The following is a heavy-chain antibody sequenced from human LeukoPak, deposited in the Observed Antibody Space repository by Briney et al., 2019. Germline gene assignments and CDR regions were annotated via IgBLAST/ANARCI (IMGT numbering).Heavy chain of an antibody. CDR2: INHSGST. CDR1: GGSFSGYY. J-gene: IGHJ4*02. V-gene: IGHV4-34*01. D-gene: IGHD2-2*01. CDR3: ASPAVYCTSSSCPDY. Sequence: PSETLSLTCAVYGGSFSGYYWSWIRQPPGKGLEWIGEINHSGSTNYNPSLKSRVTISVDTSKNQFSLKLSSVTAADTAVYYCASPAVYCTSSSCPDYWGQGTLVTVSS.